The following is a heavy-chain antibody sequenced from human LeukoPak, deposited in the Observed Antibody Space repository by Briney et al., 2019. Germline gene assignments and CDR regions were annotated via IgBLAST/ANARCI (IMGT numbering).Heavy chain of an antibody. CDR1: GFTFSMYG. Sequence: GGSLRLSCAASGFTFSMYGMNWVRQAPGKGLEWVSSISSSSTYIYYADSVKGRFTISRDNAKNSLYLQMNSLRAEDTAVYYCARYISWWDVWGKGTTVTISS. CDR2: ISSSSTYI. CDR3: ARYISWWDV. D-gene: IGHD6-13*01. J-gene: IGHJ6*04. V-gene: IGHV3-21*01.